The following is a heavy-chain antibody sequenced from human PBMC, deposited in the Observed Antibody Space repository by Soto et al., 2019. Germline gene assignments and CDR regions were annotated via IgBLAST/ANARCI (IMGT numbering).Heavy chain of an antibody. J-gene: IGHJ4*02. CDR1: GGSISSSSYY. D-gene: IGHD6-13*01. Sequence: SETLSLTCTVSGGSISSSSYYWGWIRQPPGKGLEWIGSIYYSGSTYYNPSLKSRVTISVDTSKNQFSLKLSSVTAADTAVYYCARHVGIGGGAAAGLGFDYWGQGTLVTVSS. CDR2: IYYSGST. V-gene: IGHV4-39*01. CDR3: ARHVGIGGGAAAGLGFDY.